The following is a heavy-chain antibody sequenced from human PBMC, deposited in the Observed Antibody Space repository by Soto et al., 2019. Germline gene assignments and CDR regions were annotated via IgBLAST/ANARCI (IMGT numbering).Heavy chain of an antibody. CDR1: GFTFSSYA. Sequence: EVQLLESGGGLVQPGGSLRLSCAASGFTFSSYAMNWVRQGPGKGLEWVSVISGSGGSTYYADSVKGRFTTSRDNSKNTLYLQMNSLRAEDTAVYYCASRSSGWYFDSWGRGTLVTVSS. D-gene: IGHD6-19*01. CDR3: ASRSSGWYFDS. J-gene: IGHJ4*02. V-gene: IGHV3-23*01. CDR2: ISGSGGST.